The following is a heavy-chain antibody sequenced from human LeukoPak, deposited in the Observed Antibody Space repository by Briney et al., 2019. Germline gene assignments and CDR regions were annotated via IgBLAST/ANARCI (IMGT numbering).Heavy chain of an antibody. CDR2: INHSGST. CDR1: GGSFSGYY. J-gene: IGHJ3*02. V-gene: IGHV4-34*01. D-gene: IGHD2-2*01. CDR3: ARPLQGYCSSTSCFDAFDI. Sequence: SETLSLTCAVYGGSFSGYYWSWIRQPPGKGLEWIGEINHSGSTNYNPSLKIRVTISVDTSKNQFSLKLSSVTAADTAVYYCARPLQGYCSSTSCFDAFDIWGQGTMVTVSS.